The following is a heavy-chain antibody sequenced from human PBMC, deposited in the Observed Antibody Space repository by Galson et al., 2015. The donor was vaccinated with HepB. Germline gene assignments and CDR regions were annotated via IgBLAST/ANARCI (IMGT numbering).Heavy chain of an antibody. D-gene: IGHD3-3*01. CDR1: GGAFSGYY. Sequence: SETLSLTCAVYGGAFSGYYWSWIRQPPGKGLDWIGEINHSGSTNYNPSLKSRVTISVDASKNRFSLKLSSVTAADTAVSYSARAVYYDFWNGFGPWGQGTLVTVSS. V-gene: IGHV4-34*01. CDR2: INHSGST. J-gene: IGHJ5*02. CDR3: ARAVYYDFWNGFGP.